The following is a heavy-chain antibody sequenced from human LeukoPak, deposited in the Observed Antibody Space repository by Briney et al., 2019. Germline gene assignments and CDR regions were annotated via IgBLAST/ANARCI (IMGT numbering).Heavy chain of an antibody. D-gene: IGHD3-22*01. CDR3: ARDRRYYDSSVSYYYYYMDV. Sequence: PSETLSLTCTVSGGSISSSSYYWGWIRQPPGKGLEWIGNIYYSGSTYYNPSLKSRVTISVDTSKNQFSLKLSSVTAADTAIYYCARDRRYYDSSVSYYYYYMDVRGKGTSVTVSS. CDR1: GGSISSSSYY. CDR2: IYYSGST. J-gene: IGHJ6*03. V-gene: IGHV4-39*07.